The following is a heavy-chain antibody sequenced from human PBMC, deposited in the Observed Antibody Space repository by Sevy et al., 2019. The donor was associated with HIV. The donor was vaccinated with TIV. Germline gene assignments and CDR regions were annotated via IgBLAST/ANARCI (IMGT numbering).Heavy chain of an antibody. V-gene: IGHV1-69*13. CDR3: AREVRSVQDIVVVPAADYYYYGMDV. CDR1: GGTFSSYA. D-gene: IGHD2-2*01. J-gene: IGHJ6*02. CDR2: IIPIFGTA. Sequence: ASVKVSCKASGGTFSSYAISWVRQAPGQGLEWMGGIIPIFGTANYAQKFQGRVTITADESTSTAYMELSSLRSEDTAVYYCAREVRSVQDIVVVPAADYYYYGMDVWGQGPTVTVSS.